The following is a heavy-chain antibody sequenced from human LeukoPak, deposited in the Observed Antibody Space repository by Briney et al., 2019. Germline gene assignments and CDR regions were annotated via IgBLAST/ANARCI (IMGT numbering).Heavy chain of an antibody. CDR2: IKQDGSEK. V-gene: IGHV3-7*01. J-gene: IGHJ4*02. CDR1: GSTFSSYW. D-gene: IGHD5-12*01. CDR3: ARDFRGATAY. Sequence: PGGSLRLSCAASGSTFSSYWMSWVRQAPGKGLEWVANIKQDGSEKYYVDSVKGRLTISRDNAKNSLYLQMNSLRAEDTAVYYCARDFRGATAYWGQGTLATVSS.